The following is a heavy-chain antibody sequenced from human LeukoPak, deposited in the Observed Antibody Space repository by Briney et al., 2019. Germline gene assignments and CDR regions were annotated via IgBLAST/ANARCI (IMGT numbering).Heavy chain of an antibody. V-gene: IGHV3-48*02. Sequence: GGSLRLSCAASGFTFSRYIMNWVRQAPGKGLEWVSYISSSSSTIDYADSVKGRLTTSRDNAKNSLYLQMNSLRDEDTAVYYCARTAYYDISTGYPYYFDYWGQGTLVTVSS. J-gene: IGHJ4*02. D-gene: IGHD3-9*01. CDR3: ARTAYYDISTGYPYYFDY. CDR1: GFTFSRYI. CDR2: ISSSSSTI.